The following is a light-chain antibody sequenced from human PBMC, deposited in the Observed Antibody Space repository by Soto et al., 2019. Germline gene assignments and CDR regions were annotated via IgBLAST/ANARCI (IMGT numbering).Light chain of an antibody. CDR3: LQYNVYPLS. V-gene: IGKV1-5*03. Sequence: DIQMTQSPSTLSASVGDRVTITCRARQNINRWLAWYQQRPGKAPNLLIHKASTLEVGVPSRFSGSASGTEFTLTISSLQPDDFAVYFCLQYNVYPLSCGGGTKVEIK. CDR2: KAS. CDR1: QNINRW. J-gene: IGKJ4*01.